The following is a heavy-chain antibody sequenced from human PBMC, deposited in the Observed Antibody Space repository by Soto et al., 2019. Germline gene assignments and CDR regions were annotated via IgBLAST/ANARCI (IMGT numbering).Heavy chain of an antibody. CDR3: AKNGQPPYYYYGLDV. V-gene: IGHV1-18*01. J-gene: IGHJ6*02. CDR2: ISGYNGDT. Sequence: QGHLVQSEAEVKKPGASVKVSCKASGYTFTRYGISWVRQAPGQGLEWMGWISGYNGDTNYAQNLQDRVTMTMDTSTNTAYMELRSLTSDDTVVYYCAKNGQPPYYYYGLDVWGQGTTVTVSS. D-gene: IGHD2-8*01. CDR1: GYTFTRYG.